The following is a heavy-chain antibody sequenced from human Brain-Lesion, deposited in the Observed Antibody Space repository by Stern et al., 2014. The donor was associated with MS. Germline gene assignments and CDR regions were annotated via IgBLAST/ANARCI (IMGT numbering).Heavy chain of an antibody. CDR3: AKDRQYLTYFFDH. D-gene: IGHD2/OR15-2a*01. CDR2: VSFYGSNK. V-gene: IGHV3-30*18. J-gene: IGHJ5*02. Sequence: QVQLVESGGGVVQPGRPLRLSWVASGFTVGSFAMHWVRQAPGQGLEWVAGVSFYGSNKYYADSVKGRLTISRDNSQNTLYMQMSSLRPEDTAVYYCAKDRQYLTYFFDHWGQGSLVTVSS. CDR1: GFTVGSFA.